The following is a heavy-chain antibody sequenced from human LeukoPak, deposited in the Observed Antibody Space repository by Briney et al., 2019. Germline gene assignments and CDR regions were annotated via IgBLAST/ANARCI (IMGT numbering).Heavy chain of an antibody. J-gene: IGHJ4*02. CDR2: INPSGGST. Sequence: GASVKVSCTASGYTFTSYYMHWVRQAPGQGLEWMGIINPSGGSTSYAQKFQGRVTMTRDTSTSTVYMELSSLRSEDTAVYYCARGGEITMIVVPFDYWGQGTLVTVSS. D-gene: IGHD3-22*01. CDR3: ARGGEITMIVVPFDY. V-gene: IGHV1-46*01. CDR1: GYTFTSYY.